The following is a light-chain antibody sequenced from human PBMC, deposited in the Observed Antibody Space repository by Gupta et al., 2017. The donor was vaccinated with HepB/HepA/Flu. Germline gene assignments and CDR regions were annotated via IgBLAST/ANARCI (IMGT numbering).Light chain of an antibody. CDR2: DVT. Sequence: QSALTQPRSVSGSPGQSVTISCTGTSRDVGRYDYVSWYQHHPGKAPKLIIYDVTKWPYGVLARLSCANSGNNASLPTSALQADEEADYYCCSSGGSYNCLVFGGGTKLTVL. V-gene: IGLV2-11*01. CDR1: SRDVGRYDY. CDR3: CSSGGSYNCLV. J-gene: IGLJ2*01.